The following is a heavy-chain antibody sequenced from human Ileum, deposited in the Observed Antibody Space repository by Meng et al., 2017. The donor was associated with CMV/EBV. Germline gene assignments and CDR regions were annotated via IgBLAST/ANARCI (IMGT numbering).Heavy chain of an antibody. CDR3: ARDITGSHFDH. J-gene: IGHJ4*02. CDR2: IYYNGNT. Sequence: HLQASGPGLVKPSETLSLTCTVSGGPINSNNYYWGWIRQPPGKGLEWIGSIYYNGNTPYNPSLKSRVTISLDTSKNQFSLRLSSVTAADTAVYYCARDITGSHFDHWGQGVLVTVSS. V-gene: IGHV4-39*07. CDR1: GGPINSNNYY. D-gene: IGHD1-20*01.